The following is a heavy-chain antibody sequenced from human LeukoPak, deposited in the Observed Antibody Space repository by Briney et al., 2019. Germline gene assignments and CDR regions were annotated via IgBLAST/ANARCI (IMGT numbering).Heavy chain of an antibody. CDR3: ATDTNQGRNGLDV. V-gene: IGHV3-74*01. CDR2: INTDGSST. J-gene: IGHJ6*02. CDR1: GFTFSSYA. Sequence: GGSLRLSCAASGFTFSSYAMSWVRQAPGKGLVWVSRINTDGSSTRYADSVKGRFTISRDSAKNTPYLQMNSLRAEDTAVYYCATDTNQGRNGLDVWGQGTTVTVSS. D-gene: IGHD1-14*01.